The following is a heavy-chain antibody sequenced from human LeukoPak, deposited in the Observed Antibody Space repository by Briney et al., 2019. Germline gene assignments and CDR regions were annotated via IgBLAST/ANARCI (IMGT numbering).Heavy chain of an antibody. Sequence: MTGGSLRLSCAASGFTISSYAMTWVRQAPGKGLEWVGRIKSKTDGGTTDYAAPVKGRFTISRDDSKNTLYLQMNSLKTEDTAVYYCTTGPLWFGELLHYWGQGTLVTVSS. CDR3: TTGPLWFGELLHY. V-gene: IGHV3-15*01. CDR2: IKSKTDGGTT. J-gene: IGHJ4*02. CDR1: GFTISSYA. D-gene: IGHD3-10*01.